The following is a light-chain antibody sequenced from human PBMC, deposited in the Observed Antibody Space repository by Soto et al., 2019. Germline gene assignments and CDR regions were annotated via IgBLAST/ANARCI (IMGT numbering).Light chain of an antibody. CDR2: EDY. CDR1: SDSIASNY. J-gene: IGLJ3*02. Sequence: NFMLTQPHSVSESPGKTVTISCTRSSDSIASNYVQWYQQRPGSAPTTVIYEDYQRPSGVPDRFSGSIDRSSNSASLTISGLKTEDEADYYCQSYDSDNHLLVFGGGTKVTVL. CDR3: QSYDSDNHLLV. V-gene: IGLV6-57*04.